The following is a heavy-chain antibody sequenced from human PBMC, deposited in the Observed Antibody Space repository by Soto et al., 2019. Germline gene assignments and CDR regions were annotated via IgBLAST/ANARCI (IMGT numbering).Heavy chain of an antibody. Sequence: QVQLVESGGGVVQPGRSLRLSCAASGFTFSSYAMHWVRQAPGKGLEWVAVISYDGSNKYYADSVKGRFTISRDNSKNTLYLQMTSLRAEDTAVYYCARGPGYSGSLGHFDYWGQGTLVTVSA. CDR3: ARGPGYSGSLGHFDY. CDR2: ISYDGSNK. D-gene: IGHD1-26*01. V-gene: IGHV3-30-3*01. CDR1: GFTFSSYA. J-gene: IGHJ4*02.